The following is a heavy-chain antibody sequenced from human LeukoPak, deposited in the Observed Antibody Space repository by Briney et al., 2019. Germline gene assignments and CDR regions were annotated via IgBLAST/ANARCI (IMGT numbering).Heavy chain of an antibody. Sequence: PGGSLRLSCAASGFTFSSYAMSWVRQPPGKGLEWVSAISGSGGSTYYADSVNGRFTISRDNSKNTLYLQMNSLRAEDTAVYYCASPPTTFHAFDIWGQGTMVTVSS. D-gene: IGHD3-16*01. V-gene: IGHV3-23*01. CDR3: ASPPTTFHAFDI. J-gene: IGHJ3*02. CDR2: ISGSGGST. CDR1: GFTFSSYA.